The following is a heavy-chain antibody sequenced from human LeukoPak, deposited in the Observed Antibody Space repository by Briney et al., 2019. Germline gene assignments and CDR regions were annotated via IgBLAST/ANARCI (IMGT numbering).Heavy chain of an antibody. CDR3: ATSYGSGSYYIPFDN. D-gene: IGHD3-10*01. J-gene: IGHJ4*02. Sequence: GGSLRLSCAASGFTFSSYAMTWVRQAPGKGLEWVSGISGSGGSTYYADSVKGRFTISRDNSKNTLYLQMNSLRAEDTAVYYSATSYGSGSYYIPFDNWGQGTLVTVSS. CDR2: ISGSGGST. V-gene: IGHV3-23*01. CDR1: GFTFSSYA.